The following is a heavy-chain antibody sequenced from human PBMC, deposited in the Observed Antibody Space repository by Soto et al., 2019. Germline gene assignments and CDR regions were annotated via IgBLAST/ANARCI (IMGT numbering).Heavy chain of an antibody. D-gene: IGHD6-13*01. J-gene: IGHJ5*02. Sequence: PSETLSLTCTVSGGSISSYYWSWIRQPPGKGLEWIGYIYYSGSTNYNPSLKSRVTISVDTSKNQFSLKLSSVTAADTAVYYCARLLEAAAGSRENCFDPPGQAILVTVSS. CDR1: GGSISSYY. V-gene: IGHV4-59*08. CDR3: ARLLEAAAGSRENCFDP. CDR2: IYYSGST.